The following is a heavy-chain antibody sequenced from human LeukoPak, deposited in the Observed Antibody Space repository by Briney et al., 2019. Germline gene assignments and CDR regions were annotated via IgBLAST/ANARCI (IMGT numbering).Heavy chain of an antibody. CDR1: GYTFTELS. CDR2: FDPDDGET. D-gene: IGHD2-15*01. CDR3: ATELGYYSGGSCYEGEDDAFDI. Sequence: ASVKVSCKVSGYTFTELSMHWVRQAPGKGLEWMGGFDPDDGETIYAQKFQGRVTMTEDTSTDTDYMELSSLRSEDTAVYYCATELGYYSGGSCYEGEDDAFDIWGQGTMVTVSS. V-gene: IGHV1-24*01. J-gene: IGHJ3*02.